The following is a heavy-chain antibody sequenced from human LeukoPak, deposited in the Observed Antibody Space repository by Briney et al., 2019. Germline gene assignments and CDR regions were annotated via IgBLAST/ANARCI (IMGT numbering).Heavy chain of an antibody. CDR3: AKCARIDWLPIDY. D-gene: IGHD3-9*01. V-gene: IGHV3-23*01. CDR2: ISGGGGSI. CDR1: GFSFSNYA. J-gene: IGHJ4*02. Sequence: GGSLRLSCAASGFSFSNYAMTWVRQAPRKGLEWVSGISGGGGSIYYADFVKGRFTISRDNSKNTVYLQMNSLRAEDTAVYYCAKCARIDWLPIDYWGQGTLVTVSS.